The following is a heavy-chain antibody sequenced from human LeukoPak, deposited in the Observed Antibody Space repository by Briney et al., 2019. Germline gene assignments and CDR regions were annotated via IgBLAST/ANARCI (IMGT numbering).Heavy chain of an antibody. D-gene: IGHD3-22*01. CDR2: ISAYNGNT. CDR1: GYTFTGYY. Sequence: ASVKVSCKASGYTFTGYYMYWVRQAPGPGLEWIGCISAYNGNTNNAQKLHGRVTMTTITSTSTAYMELRSLSSDDAAVYDCESSGYSFCYYYGMDVWGQGTTVTVSS. J-gene: IGHJ6*02. CDR3: ESSGYSFCYYYGMDV. V-gene: IGHV1-18*04.